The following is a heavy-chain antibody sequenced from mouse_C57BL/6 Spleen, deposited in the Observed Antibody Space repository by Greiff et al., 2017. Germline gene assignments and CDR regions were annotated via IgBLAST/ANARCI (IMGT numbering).Heavy chain of an antibody. J-gene: IGHJ4*01. CDR3: ARNYYAMDY. V-gene: IGHV1-59*01. Sequence: QVHVKQSGAELVRPGTSVKLSCKASGYTFTSYWMHWVKQRPGQGLEWIGVIDPSDSYTNYNQKFKGKATLTVDTSSSTAYMQLSSLTSEDSAVYDCARNYYAMDYWGQGTSVTVSS. CDR2: IDPSDSYT. CDR1: GYTFTSYW.